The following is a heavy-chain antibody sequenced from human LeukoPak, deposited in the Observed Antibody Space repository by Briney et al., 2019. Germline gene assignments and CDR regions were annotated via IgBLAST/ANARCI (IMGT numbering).Heavy chain of an antibody. Sequence: ASVKVSCKASGYTFTGYYMHWVRQAPGQGLEWMGWINTYNGNTKYAQKVQGRVTMTTDTSTSTAYMELRSLRSDDTAVYYCARDLVHRRLLATAYNWFDPWGQGTLVTVSS. D-gene: IGHD3-16*01. J-gene: IGHJ5*02. CDR3: ARDLVHRRLLATAYNWFDP. CDR1: GYTFTGYY. CDR2: INTYNGNT. V-gene: IGHV1-18*04.